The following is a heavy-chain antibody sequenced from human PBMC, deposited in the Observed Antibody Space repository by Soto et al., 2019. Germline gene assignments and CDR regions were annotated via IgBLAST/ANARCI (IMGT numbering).Heavy chain of an antibody. J-gene: IGHJ3*02. CDR1: GYTFTGYY. D-gene: IGHD3-10*01. CDR2: INPNSGGT. CDR3: AKNLLVTMPDAFDI. V-gene: IGHV1-2*02. Sequence: ASVKVSCKASGYTFTGYYMHWVRQAPGQGLEWMGWINPNSGGTNYAQNFQGRVTMTRDTSIRTAYMELSRLRSDDTAVYYCAKNLLVTMPDAFDIWGKGRMVTVSS.